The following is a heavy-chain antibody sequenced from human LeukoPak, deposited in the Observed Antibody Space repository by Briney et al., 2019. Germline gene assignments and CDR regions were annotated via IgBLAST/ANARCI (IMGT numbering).Heavy chain of an antibody. CDR2: ISGSGGST. CDR3: AKKMSGYYSFDY. Sequence: PGGSLRLSCAASGFTFSSYAMSWVRQAPGKGLEWVSVISGSGGSTYYADSVKGRFTTSRDNSKNTLYLQMNSLRAEDTAGYYCAKKMSGYYSFDYWGQGTLVTVSS. D-gene: IGHD3-3*01. CDR1: GFTFSSYA. J-gene: IGHJ4*02. V-gene: IGHV3-23*01.